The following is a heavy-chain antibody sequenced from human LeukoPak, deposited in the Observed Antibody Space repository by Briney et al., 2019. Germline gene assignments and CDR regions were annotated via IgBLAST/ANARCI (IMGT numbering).Heavy chain of an antibody. Sequence: PGGSLRLSCAASGFTFSSYAMSWVRQAPGKGLERVSAISGSGGSTYYADSVKGRFTISRDNSKNTLYLQMNSLRAEDTAVYYCAKDVDYYDSSGYYCGYWGQGTLVTVSS. CDR2: ISGSGGST. V-gene: IGHV3-23*01. J-gene: IGHJ4*02. CDR3: AKDVDYYDSSGYYCGY. CDR1: GFTFSSYA. D-gene: IGHD3-22*01.